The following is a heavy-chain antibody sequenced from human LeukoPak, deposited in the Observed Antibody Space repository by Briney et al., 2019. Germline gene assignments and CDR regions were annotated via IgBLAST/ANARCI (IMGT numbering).Heavy chain of an antibody. D-gene: IGHD3-10*01. Sequence: GGSLRLSCAASGFTFSDYSMSWIRQAPGKGLESISHISESGTTIYYADSVKGRFTISRDNTKNSLSLQMNSLRTEDTAVYYCARGRITPGPWGQGTLVTVSS. CDR2: ISESGTTI. CDR3: ARGRITPGP. V-gene: IGHV3-11*04. CDR1: GFTFSDYS. J-gene: IGHJ5*02.